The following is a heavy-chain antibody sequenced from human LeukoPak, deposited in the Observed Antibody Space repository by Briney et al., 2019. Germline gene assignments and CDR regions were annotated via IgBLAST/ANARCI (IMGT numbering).Heavy chain of an antibody. D-gene: IGHD2-2*03. V-gene: IGHV1-8*03. CDR3: ARVGIVVVPAAPGPFYYYYYMDV. CDR1: GYTFTSYD. J-gene: IGHJ6*03. Sequence: ASVKVSCKVSGYTFTSYDINWVRQATGQGLEWMGWMNPNSGNTGYAQKFQGRVTITRNTSISTAYMELSSLRSEDTAVYYRARVGIVVVPAAPGPFYYYYYMDVWGKGTTVTVSS. CDR2: MNPNSGNT.